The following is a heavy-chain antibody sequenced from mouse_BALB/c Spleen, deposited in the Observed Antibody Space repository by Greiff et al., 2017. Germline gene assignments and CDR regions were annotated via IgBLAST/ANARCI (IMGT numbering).Heavy chain of an antibody. J-gene: IGHJ3*01. CDR2: IDPFNGGT. CDR3: ANYGVDPY. CDR1: GYSFTSYY. Sequence: EVQLQQSGPELMKPGASVKISCKASGYSFTSYYMHWVKQSHGKSLEWIGYIDPFNGGTSYNQKFKGKATLTVDKSSSTAYMHLSSLTSEDSAVYYCANYGVDPYWGQGTLVTVSA. D-gene: IGHD1-1*02. V-gene: IGHV1S135*01.